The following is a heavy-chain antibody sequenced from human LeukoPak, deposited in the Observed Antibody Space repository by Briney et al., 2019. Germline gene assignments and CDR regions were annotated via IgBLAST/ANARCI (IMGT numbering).Heavy chain of an antibody. D-gene: IGHD3-10*01. J-gene: IGHJ4*02. CDR3: ASAARGGWWLHRPLDY. CDR1: GFTFSSYS. V-gene: IGHV3-21*01. Sequence: GGSLRLSCAASGFTFSSYSMNWVRQAPGKGLEWVSSISSSSSYIYYADSVKGRFTISRDNAKNSLYLQMNSLRAEDTAVYYCASAARGGWWLHRPLDYWGQGTLVTVSS. CDR2: ISSSSSYI.